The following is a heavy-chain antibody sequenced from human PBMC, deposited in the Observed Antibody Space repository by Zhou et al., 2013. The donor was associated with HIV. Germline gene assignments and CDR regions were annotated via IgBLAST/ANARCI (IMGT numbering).Heavy chain of an antibody. V-gene: IGHV1-8*01. J-gene: IGHJ4*02. CDR2: VQPYSGNT. Sequence: QVQLVQSGTEVRKPGASVKVSCKASGYTFTSYDINWVRQAAGQGLEWIGRVQPYSGNTDYAQRFQGRVTLTRNISTDTAYMELSSLRYDDTAVYYCARGRYDLGFWGQGTLVTVSS. CDR1: GYTFTSYD. D-gene: IGHD5-12*01. CDR3: ARGRYDLGF.